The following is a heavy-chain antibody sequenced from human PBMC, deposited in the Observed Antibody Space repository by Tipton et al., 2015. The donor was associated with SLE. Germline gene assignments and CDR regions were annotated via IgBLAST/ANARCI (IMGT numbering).Heavy chain of an antibody. CDR3: ARDGPSRTNYMDV. Sequence: TLSLTCTVSGGSISSGSYYWSWIRQPAGKGLGWIGRIYTSGSTNYNPSLKSRVTISVDTSKNQFSLKLSSVTAADTAVYYCARDGPSRTNYMDVWGKGTTVTVSS. J-gene: IGHJ6*03. V-gene: IGHV4-61*02. CDR2: IYTSGST. D-gene: IGHD1-1*01. CDR1: GGSISSGSYY.